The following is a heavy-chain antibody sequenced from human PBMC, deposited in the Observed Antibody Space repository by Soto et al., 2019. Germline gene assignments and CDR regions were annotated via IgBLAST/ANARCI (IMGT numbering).Heavy chain of an antibody. CDR3: ARDKGEMVLGVINFSRWFDP. CDR1: GGSISSGGYY. D-gene: IGHD3-10*01. V-gene: IGHV4-31*03. CDR2: IYYSGST. Sequence: QVQLQESGPGLVKPSQTLSLTCTVSGGSISSGGYYWSWIRQHPGKGLEWIGYIYYSGSTYYNPSLMSGDTTTVDTSMKQFSLKLSSVTAADTAVYYCARDKGEMVLGVINFSRWFDPWGQGTLVTVSS. J-gene: IGHJ5*01.